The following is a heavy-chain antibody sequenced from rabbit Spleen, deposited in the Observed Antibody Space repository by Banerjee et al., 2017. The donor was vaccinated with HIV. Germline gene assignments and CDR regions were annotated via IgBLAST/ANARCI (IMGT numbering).Heavy chain of an antibody. J-gene: IGHJ4*01. D-gene: IGHD1-1*01. Sequence: LEESGGGLVKPGGTLTLTCTVSGFSFSSNWICWVRQAPGKGLEWIACIDTNDGDTDYANWPKGRFTISKTSSTTVTLRMTGLTATDTATYFCARDLVGVIGWNFYLWGQGTLVTVS. CDR1: GFSFSSNW. V-gene: IGHV1S45*01. CDR2: IDTNDGDT. CDR3: ARDLVGVIGWNFYL.